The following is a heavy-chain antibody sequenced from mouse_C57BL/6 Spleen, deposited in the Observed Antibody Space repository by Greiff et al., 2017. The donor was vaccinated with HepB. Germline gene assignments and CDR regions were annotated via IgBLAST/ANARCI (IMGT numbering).Heavy chain of an antibody. CDR2: IYPGDGDT. J-gene: IGHJ2*01. D-gene: IGHD3-2*02. CDR1: GYAFSSSW. CDR3: ARRAQADDY. Sequence: QVQLQQSGPELVKPGASVKISCKASGYAFSSSWMNWVKQRPGKGLEWIGRIYPGDGDTNYNGKFKGKATLTADKSSSTAYMQLSSLTSEDSAVYFCARRAQADDYWGQGTTLTVSS. V-gene: IGHV1-82*01.